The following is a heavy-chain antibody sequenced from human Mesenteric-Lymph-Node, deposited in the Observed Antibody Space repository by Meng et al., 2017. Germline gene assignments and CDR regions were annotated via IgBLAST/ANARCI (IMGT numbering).Heavy chain of an antibody. CDR3: ARDLRLAVAGYYYYGMDV. Sequence: SETLSLTCTVSGGSISSGSYYWSWIRQPAGKGLEWIGRIYTSGPTNYNPSLRRRVTISVDTSKNQFSLKLSSVTAADTAVYYCARDLRLAVAGYYYYGMDVWGQGTTVTVSS. CDR2: IYTSGPT. CDR1: GGSISSGSYY. V-gene: IGHV4-61*02. D-gene: IGHD6-19*01. J-gene: IGHJ6*02.